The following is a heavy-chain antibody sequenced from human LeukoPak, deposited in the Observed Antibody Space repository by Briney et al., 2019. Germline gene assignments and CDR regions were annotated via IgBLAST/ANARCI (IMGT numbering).Heavy chain of an antibody. J-gene: IGHJ4*02. CDR1: GYTFTSYG. D-gene: IGHD6-19*01. CDR3: AREQNGIAVAGTGFDY. Sequence: ASVKVSYKASGYTFTSYGISWVRQAPGRGLEWMGWISAYNGNTNYAQKLQGRVTMTTDTSTSTAYMELRSLRSDDTAVYYCAREQNGIAVAGTGFDYWGQGTLVTVSS. CDR2: ISAYNGNT. V-gene: IGHV1-18*01.